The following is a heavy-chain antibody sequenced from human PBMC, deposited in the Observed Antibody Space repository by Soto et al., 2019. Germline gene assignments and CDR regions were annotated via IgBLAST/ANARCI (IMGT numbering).Heavy chain of an antibody. Sequence: EVQLVEAGGGVVRPGGSLRLSCAASGVTFDDYGMSWVRQAPGKGLEWVSGINWNGGRTNYADSVKGRFTISRDNSKNSLFLQMNSRTAEDTALYYCARDLSGSATYHWFDPWGQGTLVIVSS. CDR3: ARDLSGSATYHWFDP. CDR2: INWNGGRT. D-gene: IGHD3-10*01. J-gene: IGHJ5*02. V-gene: IGHV3-20*04. CDR1: GVTFDDYG.